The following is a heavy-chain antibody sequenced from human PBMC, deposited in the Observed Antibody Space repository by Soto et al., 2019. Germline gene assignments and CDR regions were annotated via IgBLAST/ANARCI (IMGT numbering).Heavy chain of an antibody. CDR3: ARDTYWGIKHFGSGSYSFFSFYADHRDVIDV. CDR2: IYYSGST. D-gene: IGHD3-10*01. J-gene: IGHJ6*02. Sequence: TLPHSYTGSGGSISSGGYYGCRIRQQPGKGLKWIGYIYYSGSTYYNPSLKSRVTTSVDTSKNQYSLKQSSMPAVDSAVYDCARDTYWGIKHFGSGSYSFFSFYADHRDVIDVWARRTTVPGS. CDR1: GGSISSGGYY. V-gene: IGHV4-31*03.